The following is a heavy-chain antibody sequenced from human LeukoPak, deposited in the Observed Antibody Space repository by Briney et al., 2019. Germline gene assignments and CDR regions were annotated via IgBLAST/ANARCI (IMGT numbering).Heavy chain of an antibody. CDR3: ARALRRYKYDYPSPDY. CDR1: GFTFDNYW. Sequence: GGSLRLSCAASGFTFDNYWMSWVRQAPGKGLEWVANLKQDGSDKNYVDSVKGRFTISRDNAKNSLYLQMNSLRAEDTALYYCARALRRYKYDYPSPDYWGQGTLVTVSS. V-gene: IGHV3-7*03. CDR2: LKQDGSDK. D-gene: IGHD3-16*01. J-gene: IGHJ4*02.